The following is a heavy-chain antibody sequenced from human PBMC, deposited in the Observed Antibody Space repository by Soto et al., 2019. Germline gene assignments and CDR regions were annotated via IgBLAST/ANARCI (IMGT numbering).Heavy chain of an antibody. J-gene: IGHJ6*02. CDR1: GFTFSSYG. V-gene: IGHV3-30*18. D-gene: IGHD1-7*01. CDR3: AKAQLELRSYNYNSMDV. CDR2: ISYDGSNQ. Sequence: QVQLVESGGGVVQPGRSLRLSCAASGFTFSSYGMHWVRQAPGKGLEWVAVISYDGSNQYYADSVKGRVTISRDNSKNTLYLQMNGLRAEDTAVYYCAKAQLELRSYNYNSMDVWGQGTTVTVSS.